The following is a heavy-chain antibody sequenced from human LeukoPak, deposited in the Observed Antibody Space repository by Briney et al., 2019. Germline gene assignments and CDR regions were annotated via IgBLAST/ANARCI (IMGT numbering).Heavy chain of an antibody. V-gene: IGHV4-59*01. Sequence: SETLSLTCTVSGGSISSYYWSWIRQPPGKGLEWIGYRHYSGSANHNPSLKSRVTISVDTSKNQFSLKLSSVTAADTAVYYCAREAQDPALLDVWGKGTTVTVSS. CDR3: AREAQDPALLDV. J-gene: IGHJ6*04. CDR1: GGSISSYY. CDR2: RHYSGSA.